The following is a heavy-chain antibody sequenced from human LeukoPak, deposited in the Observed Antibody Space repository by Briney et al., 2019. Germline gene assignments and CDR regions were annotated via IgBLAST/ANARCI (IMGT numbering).Heavy chain of an antibody. J-gene: IGHJ4*02. CDR2: IYYSGSA. Sequence: PSQTLYLTCAVSGGSISSADFYWSWIRQHPGKGLEWIGFIYYSGSAYYNPSLKSRVSISVDTSKNQFSLTLNSVTAADTAVYYCARGSDYFDYWGQGTLVTVSS. CDR1: GGSISSADFY. V-gene: IGHV4-31*11. CDR3: ARGSDYFDY.